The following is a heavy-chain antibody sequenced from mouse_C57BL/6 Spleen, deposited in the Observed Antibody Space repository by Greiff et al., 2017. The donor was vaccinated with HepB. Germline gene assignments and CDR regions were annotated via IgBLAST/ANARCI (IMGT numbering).Heavy chain of an antibody. CDR2: IRLKSDNYAT. Sequence: EVMLVESGGGLVQPGGSMKLSCVASGFTFSNYWMNWVRQSPEKGLEWVAQIRLKSDNYATHYAESVKGRFTISRDDSKSSVYLQMNNLRAEDTGIYYCTGPHYYGSSSFAYWGQGTLVTVSA. J-gene: IGHJ3*01. CDR1: GFTFSNYW. D-gene: IGHD1-1*01. V-gene: IGHV6-3*01. CDR3: TGPHYYGSSSFAY.